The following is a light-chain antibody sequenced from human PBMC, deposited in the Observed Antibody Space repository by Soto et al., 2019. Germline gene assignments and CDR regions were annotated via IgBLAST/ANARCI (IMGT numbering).Light chain of an antibody. J-gene: IGLJ2*01. CDR2: EAI. Sequence: QSVLTQPASVSGSPGQSITISCTGTSSDVGSYNLVSWYQQHPGKPPKLMIYEAIKRPSGVSNRFSGSKSGNTASLTISGLQAEDEADYYCCSYAGSSTFVLFGGGTKLTVL. CDR1: SSDVGSYNL. V-gene: IGLV2-23*01. CDR3: CSYAGSSTFVL.